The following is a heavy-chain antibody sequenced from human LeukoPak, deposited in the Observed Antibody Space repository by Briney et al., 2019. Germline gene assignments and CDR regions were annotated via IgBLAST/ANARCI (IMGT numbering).Heavy chain of an antibody. CDR1: GESVSSNNAA. CDR2: TYYRSKWFN. J-gene: IGHJ4*02. Sequence: SQTLSLTCAISGESVSSNNAAWTWVRQSPSRGLEWLGRTYYRSKWFNDYAVSVKSRITINPDTSKNQFFLQLNSVTPEDTAVYYCAREYLGGYLIYWGQGTLVTVSS. D-gene: IGHD3-16*02. V-gene: IGHV6-1*01. CDR3: AREYLGGYLIY.